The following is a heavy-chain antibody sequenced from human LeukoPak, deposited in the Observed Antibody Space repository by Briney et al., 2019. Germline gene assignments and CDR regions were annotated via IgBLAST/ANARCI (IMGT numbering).Heavy chain of an antibody. J-gene: IGHJ4*02. V-gene: IGHV3-66*02. CDR3: AKELLWFGELSLLDY. CDR2: IYSGDST. D-gene: IGHD3-10*01. Sequence: PGGSLRLSCAASGFTVINNYMTWVRQAPGKGLKWVSVIYSGDSTYYADSVKGRFTISRDNSKNTLYLQMNSLRAEDTAVYYCAKELLWFGELSLLDYWGQGTLVTVSS. CDR1: GFTVINNY.